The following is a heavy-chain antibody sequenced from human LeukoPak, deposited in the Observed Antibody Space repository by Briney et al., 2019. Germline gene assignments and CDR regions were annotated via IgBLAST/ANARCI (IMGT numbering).Heavy chain of an antibody. J-gene: IGHJ4*02. Sequence: PGGSLRLSCAASGFTFSSYSMNWVRQAPGKGLEWALSISSSSSYIYYADSVKGRFTISRDNAKNSLYLQMNSLRAEDTAVYYCARDGGYSGYDYIDYWGQGTLVTVSS. CDR2: ISSSSSYI. D-gene: IGHD5-12*01. CDR3: ARDGGYSGYDYIDY. V-gene: IGHV3-21*01. CDR1: GFTFSSYS.